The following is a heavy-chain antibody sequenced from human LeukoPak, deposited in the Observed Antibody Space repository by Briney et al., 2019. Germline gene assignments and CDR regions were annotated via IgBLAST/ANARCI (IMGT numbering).Heavy chain of an antibody. CDR1: GYTLTELS. CDR3: ATSDYESPLAG. J-gene: IGHJ4*02. V-gene: IGHV1-24*01. Sequence: ASVTVSCTVSGYTLTELSMHWVRQAPGKGLEWMGGFDPEDGETIYAQKFQGRVTMTEDTSTDTAYMELSSLRSEDTAVYYCATSDYESPLAGWGQGTLVTVSS. D-gene: IGHD3-22*01. CDR2: FDPEDGET.